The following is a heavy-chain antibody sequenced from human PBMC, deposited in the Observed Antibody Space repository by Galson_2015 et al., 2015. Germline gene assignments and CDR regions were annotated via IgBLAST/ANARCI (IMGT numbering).Heavy chain of an antibody. CDR2: IRSRTSGGTT. CDR3: TRGTPSKVEDPIDL. Sequence: SLRLSCATSGFSFRDYAIYWFRQAPGKGLECVGFIRSRTSGGTTEFGASVKGRFFISRDDSRSIAYLQMNSLQAEDTAMYYCTRGTPSKVEDPIDLWGQGTLVTVSS. CDR1: GFSFRDYA. V-gene: IGHV3-49*03. J-gene: IGHJ4*02. D-gene: IGHD2-15*01.